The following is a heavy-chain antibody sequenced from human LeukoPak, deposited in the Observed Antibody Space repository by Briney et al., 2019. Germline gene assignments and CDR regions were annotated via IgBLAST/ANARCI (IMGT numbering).Heavy chain of an antibody. CDR1: GFTFDDYA. J-gene: IGHJ4*02. V-gene: IGHV3-9*01. CDR3: AKDSNYYGSGSYSY. D-gene: IGHD3-10*01. CDR2: ISWNSGSI. Sequence: GGSLRLSCAASGFTFDDYAMHWVRQAPGKGLEWVSGISWNSGSIGYADSVKGRFTISRDNAKNSLYLQMNSLRAEDTALYYCAKDSNYYGSGSYSYWGQGTLVTVSS.